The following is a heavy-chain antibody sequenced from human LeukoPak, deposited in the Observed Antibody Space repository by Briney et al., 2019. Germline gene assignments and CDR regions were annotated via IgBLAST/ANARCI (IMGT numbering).Heavy chain of an antibody. J-gene: IGHJ6*04. D-gene: IGHD3-16*01. CDR3: IYGGAMDV. Sequence: GGSLRLSCAASGFTFDDYAMHWVRQAPGKGLEWVSGISWNSGSIGYADSVKGRFTISRDNAKNSLYLQMNSLRAEDRAVYYCIYGGAMDVWGKGTTVAASS. V-gene: IGHV3-9*01. CDR2: ISWNSGSI. CDR1: GFTFDDYA.